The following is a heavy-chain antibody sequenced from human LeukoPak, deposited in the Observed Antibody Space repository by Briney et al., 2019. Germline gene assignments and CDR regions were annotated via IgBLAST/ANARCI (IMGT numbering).Heavy chain of an antibody. CDR1: GCTFNDYD. CDR2: ITGSGVTT. Sequence: GGSLRLSCAASGCTFNDYDMHWVRQAPGKGLEWVSFITGSGVTTSYAGSVKGRFTISRDSAKHSLYLQMNSLRAEDTAVYYCARPTSSGSINSWGQGTLVTVSS. CDR3: ARPTSSGSINS. V-gene: IGHV3-48*01. J-gene: IGHJ4*02. D-gene: IGHD6-19*01.